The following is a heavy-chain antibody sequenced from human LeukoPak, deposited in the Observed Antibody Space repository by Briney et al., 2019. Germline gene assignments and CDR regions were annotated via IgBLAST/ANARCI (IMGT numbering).Heavy chain of an antibody. CDR1: GGTFSSYA. D-gene: IGHD6-13*01. Sequence: ASVKVSCKASGGTFSSYAISGVRQAPGQGLEWMGRIIPIFGTANNAQKLQGRVTLTTDESTSTAYMELSSLRSEDTAVYYYARDRIAAAGYATTGRYFDYWGQGTLVTVSS. J-gene: IGHJ4*02. V-gene: IGHV1-69*05. CDR2: IIPIFGTA. CDR3: ARDRIAAAGYATTGRYFDY.